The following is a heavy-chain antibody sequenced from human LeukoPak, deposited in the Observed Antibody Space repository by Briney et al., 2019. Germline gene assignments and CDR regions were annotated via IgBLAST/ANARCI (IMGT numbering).Heavy chain of an antibody. V-gene: IGHV3-23*01. D-gene: IGHD3-16*01. CDR3: AKDYAVGSIDY. CDR1: GFTFSTYA. CDR2: ISRSGEST. J-gene: IGHJ4*02. Sequence: PGGSLRLSCAASGFTFSTYAMSWIRQAPGKGLEWVSSISRSGESTFYADSARGRFTISRDNSKNTVSLQMESLRAEDTALYYCAKDYAVGSIDYWGQGTLVTVSS.